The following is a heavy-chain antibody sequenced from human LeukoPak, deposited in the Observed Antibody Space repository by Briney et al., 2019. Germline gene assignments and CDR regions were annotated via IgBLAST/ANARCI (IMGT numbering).Heavy chain of an antibody. D-gene: IGHD3-22*01. CDR1: GYTFTNYG. CDR2: ISAYNGNT. Sequence: ASVKVSCKVSGYTFTNYGISWVRQAPGQGLEWMGWISAYNGNTNYAQKLQGRLTMTTDTSTSSAYMELRSLKSDDTAVYYCARLTYTSGYSCDYWGQGTLVTVSS. V-gene: IGHV1-18*01. J-gene: IGHJ4*02. CDR3: ARLTYTSGYSCDY.